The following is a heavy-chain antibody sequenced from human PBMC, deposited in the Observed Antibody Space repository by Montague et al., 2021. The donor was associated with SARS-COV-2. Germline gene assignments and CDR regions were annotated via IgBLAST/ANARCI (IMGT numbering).Heavy chain of an antibody. CDR2: IYHSGTT. V-gene: IGHV4-38-2*02. CDR3: ARRHIVASNRAFDY. CDR1: GDSITNNYY. D-gene: IGHD2-21*01. J-gene: IGHJ4*02. Sequence: SETLSLTCTVSGDSITNNYYWGWIRQPPGKGLEWIGTIYHSGTTYYSPSLKSRVTISVDTSNNQFSLKLTSVTAADTAVYYCARRHIVASNRAFDYWGQGTLVTVSS.